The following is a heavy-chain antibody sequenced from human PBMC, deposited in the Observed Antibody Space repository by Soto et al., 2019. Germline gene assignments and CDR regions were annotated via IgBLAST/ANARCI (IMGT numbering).Heavy chain of an antibody. CDR2: ISAYNGNT. J-gene: IGHJ4*02. V-gene: IGHV1-18*01. D-gene: IGHD3-3*01. Sequence: ASVKVSCKASGYTFTSYGISWVRQAPGQGLEWMGWISAYNGNTNYAQKLQGRVTMTTDTSTSTAYMELRSLRSDDTAVYYCARDLLTSLTPKIFAVAIIRPIDYWGQGTLATVSS. CDR3: ARDLLTSLTPKIFAVAIIRPIDY. CDR1: GYTFTSYG.